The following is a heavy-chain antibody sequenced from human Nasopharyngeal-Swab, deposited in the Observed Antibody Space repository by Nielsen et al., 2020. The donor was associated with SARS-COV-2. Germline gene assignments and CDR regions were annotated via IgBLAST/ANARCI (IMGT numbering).Heavy chain of an antibody. CDR2: ISSSVSTI. V-gene: IGHV3-48*03. J-gene: IGHJ6*02. CDR1: GFTLGSYE. D-gene: IGHD3-3*01. Sequence: GESPNTPFPAPGFTLGSYEMIWVRQAPGQGLECGLYISSSVSTIYHADSVKGQFTIHRDNAKSSLHLQMNSLRAEDTAVYYCARHYDFWSGYYNSHFYGMDVWGQGTTVTVSS. CDR3: ARHYDFWSGYYNSHFYGMDV.